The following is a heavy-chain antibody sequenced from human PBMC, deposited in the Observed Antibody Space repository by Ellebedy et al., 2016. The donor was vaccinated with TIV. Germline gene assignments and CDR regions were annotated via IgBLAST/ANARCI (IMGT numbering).Heavy chain of an antibody. CDR1: GFMFWRRW. Sequence: GESLKISCAASGFMFWRRWMSWVRQAPGKGLEWVANIADDGREKNFVDSVKGRFSISRDNAKNSLFLQMNSLRADDTAVYYCLPHDGLGYWGQGTLVTVSS. D-gene: IGHD1-1*01. V-gene: IGHV3-7*01. CDR2: IADDGREK. CDR3: LPHDGLGY. J-gene: IGHJ4*02.